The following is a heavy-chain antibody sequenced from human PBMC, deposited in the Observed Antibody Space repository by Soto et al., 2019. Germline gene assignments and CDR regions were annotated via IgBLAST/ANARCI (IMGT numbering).Heavy chain of an antibody. Sequence: GGSLRLSCAASGFTFSSYGMHWVRQAPGKGLEWVAAISYDGSNKYYADSVKGRFTISRDNSKNTLYLQMDSLRAEDTAGYYCAKDQGYDYGDHLNLYYFDYWGQGTLVTVSS. V-gene: IGHV3-30*18. D-gene: IGHD4-17*01. CDR1: GFTFSSYG. CDR3: AKDQGYDYGDHLNLYYFDY. CDR2: ISYDGSNK. J-gene: IGHJ4*02.